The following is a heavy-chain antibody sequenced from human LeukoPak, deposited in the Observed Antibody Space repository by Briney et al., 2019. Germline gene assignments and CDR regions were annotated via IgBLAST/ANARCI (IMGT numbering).Heavy chain of an antibody. CDR3: AKVSDYYDSSGYFDY. Sequence: GGSLRLSCAASGLTFDDYAMHWVRQAPGKGLEWVSGISWNSGSIGYADSVKGRFTISRDNAKNSLYLQMNSLRAEDTALYYCAKVSDYYDSSGYFDYWGQGTLVTVSS. CDR1: GLTFDDYA. J-gene: IGHJ4*02. V-gene: IGHV3-9*01. CDR2: ISWNSGSI. D-gene: IGHD3-22*01.